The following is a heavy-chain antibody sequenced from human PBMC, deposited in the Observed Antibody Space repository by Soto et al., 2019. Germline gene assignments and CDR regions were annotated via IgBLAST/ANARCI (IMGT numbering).Heavy chain of an antibody. CDR1: GDSISNGGYY. J-gene: IGHJ4*02. Sequence: QVQLQESGPGLVKPSQTLSLTCTVSGDSISNGGYYWSWIRLHPGKGLEWIGYIYYGGRSYYNPSLKSRINMSVDTSKNLISLRLSSVTAADTAIYYCAKMLNYWGQGALVTVSS. CDR3: AKMLNY. V-gene: IGHV4-31*03. CDR2: IYYGGRS. D-gene: IGHD2-8*01.